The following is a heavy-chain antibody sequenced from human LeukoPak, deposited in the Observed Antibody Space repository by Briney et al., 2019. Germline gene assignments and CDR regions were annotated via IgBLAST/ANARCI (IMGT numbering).Heavy chain of an antibody. Sequence: PGGSLRLPCAASGFTVSSNYMSWVRQAPGKGLEWVSSISSSSSYIYYADSVKGRFTISRDNAKNSLYLQMNSLRAEDTAVYYCARDTPGYWGQGTLVTVSS. V-gene: IGHV3-21*01. J-gene: IGHJ4*02. CDR3: ARDTPGY. CDR1: GFTVSSNY. CDR2: ISSSSSYI.